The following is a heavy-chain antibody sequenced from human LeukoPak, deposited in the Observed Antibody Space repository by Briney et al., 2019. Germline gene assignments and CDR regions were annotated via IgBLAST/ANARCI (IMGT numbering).Heavy chain of an antibody. V-gene: IGHV4-31*03. D-gene: IGHD3-22*01. J-gene: IGHJ4*02. Sequence: SETLSLTCTVSGGSISSGGYSWSWIRQHPGKGLEWIGYIYYSGSTYYNPSLKSRVTISVDTSKNQFSLKLSSVTAADTAVYYCARGAKNGYYDSSGYVDYWGQGTLVTVSS. CDR2: IYYSGST. CDR1: GGSISSGGYS. CDR3: ARGAKNGYYDSSGYVDY.